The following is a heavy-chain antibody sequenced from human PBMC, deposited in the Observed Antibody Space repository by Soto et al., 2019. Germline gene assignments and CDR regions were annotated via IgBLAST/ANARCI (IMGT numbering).Heavy chain of an antibody. D-gene: IGHD3-16*01. J-gene: IGHJ6*02. CDR2: IDPSGSYT. Sequence: PGESLKISCKGSGYSFTSYWISWVRQMPGKGLEWMGRIDPSGSYTNYSPSFQGHVTISADKSISTAYLQWSSLKASDTAMYYCARALWGPHGYYGMDVWGQGTTVTVSS. CDR3: ARALWGPHGYYGMDV. V-gene: IGHV5-10-1*01. CDR1: GYSFTSYW.